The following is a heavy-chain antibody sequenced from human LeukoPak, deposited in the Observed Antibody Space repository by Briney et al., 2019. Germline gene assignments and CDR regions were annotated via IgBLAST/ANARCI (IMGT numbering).Heavy chain of an antibody. D-gene: IGHD3-16*02. CDR1: GFTFSSFG. CDR3: TRNYRSNYYYYYYVDV. J-gene: IGHJ6*03. Sequence: SGGSLRLSCAVSGFTFSSFGLNWVRQAPGKGLEWVSYICSGSDTIYYADSVKGRFTISRDNAKNSLYLQMSSLRAEDTAVYYCTRNYRSNYYYYYYVDVWGTGTTVTVSS. CDR2: ICSGSDTI. V-gene: IGHV3-48*01.